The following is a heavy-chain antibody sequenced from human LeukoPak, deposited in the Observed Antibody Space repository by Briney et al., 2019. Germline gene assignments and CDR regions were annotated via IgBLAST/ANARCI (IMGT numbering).Heavy chain of an antibody. J-gene: IGHJ4*02. V-gene: IGHV3-21*01. CDR1: GFTFSSYG. CDR2: ISSSSSYI. Sequence: GGSLRLSCAASGFTFSSYGMNWVRQAPGKGLEWVSSISSSSSYIYYADSVKGRFTISRDNAKNSLYLQMNSLRAEDTAVYYCARDQYYYDSSGYWGQGTLVTVSS. D-gene: IGHD3-22*01. CDR3: ARDQYYYDSSGY.